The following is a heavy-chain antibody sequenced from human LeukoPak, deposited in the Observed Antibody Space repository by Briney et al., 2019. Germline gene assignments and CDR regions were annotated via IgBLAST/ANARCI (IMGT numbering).Heavy chain of an antibody. J-gene: IGHJ3*02. D-gene: IGHD3-10*01. Sequence: NSSETLSLTCTVSGGSISSYYWSWIRQPPGKGLEWIGYTYYSGSTNYNPSLKSRATISVDTSKNQFSLKLSSVTAADTAVYYCARLSRRSGSNKVADAFDIWGQGTMVTVSS. CDR3: ARLSRRSGSNKVADAFDI. CDR1: GGSISSYY. V-gene: IGHV4-59*08. CDR2: TYYSGST.